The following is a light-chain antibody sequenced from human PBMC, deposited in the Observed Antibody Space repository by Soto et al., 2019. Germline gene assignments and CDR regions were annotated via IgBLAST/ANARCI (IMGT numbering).Light chain of an antibody. CDR1: SSDVGGYNY. Sequence: QSALTQPASVSGSPGQSITISCTGTSSDVGGYNYVSWYRQHPGKAPKLMIYEVSNRPSGFSNRFSGSKSGNTASLTISGLQAEDVADYYCSSYSSSSTLYVFGTGTKLTVL. CDR3: SSYSSSSTLYV. J-gene: IGLJ1*01. V-gene: IGLV2-14*01. CDR2: EVS.